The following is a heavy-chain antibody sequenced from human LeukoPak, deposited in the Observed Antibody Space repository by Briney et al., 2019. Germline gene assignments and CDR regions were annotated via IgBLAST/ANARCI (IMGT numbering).Heavy chain of an antibody. D-gene: IGHD4/OR15-4a*01. J-gene: IGHJ4*02. V-gene: IGHV4-39*06. CDR2: IYSSGST. CDR1: GVSISSSSYY. Sequence: SETLSLTCTVSGVSISSSSYYWGWIRQPPGKGLEWIGRIYSSGSTYYNPSLKSRVTISVDTSKNQFTLKLSSVTAADTAVYYCAKEGTYTYGASDFDYWGQGTLVTVSS. CDR3: AKEGTYTYGASDFDY.